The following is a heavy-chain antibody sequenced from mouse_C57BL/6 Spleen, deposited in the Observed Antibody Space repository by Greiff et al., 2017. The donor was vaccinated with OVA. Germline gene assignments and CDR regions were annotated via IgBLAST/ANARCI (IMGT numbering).Heavy chain of an antibody. CDR3: ARGRITNYAMDY. CDR1: GYTFTDYY. CDR2: IYPGSGNT. Sequence: VQLQQSGAELVRPGASVKLSCKASGYTFTDYYINWVKQRPGQGLEWIARIYPGSGNTYYNEKFKGKATLTAEKSSSTAYMQLSSLTSEDSAVYVCARGRITNYAMDYWGQGTSVTVSS. D-gene: IGHD2-4*01. V-gene: IGHV1-76*01. J-gene: IGHJ4*01.